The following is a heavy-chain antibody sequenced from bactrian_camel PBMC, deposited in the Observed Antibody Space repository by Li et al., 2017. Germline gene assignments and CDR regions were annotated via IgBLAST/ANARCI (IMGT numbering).Heavy chain of an antibody. CDR2: LAIDGIP. Sequence: QVQLVESGGGSVQTGGSLLSCTVSGLAESTSCLAWFRQALGKEREGVAALAIDGIPAYGDSVKGRSTISRDDGRNTLYLQLAGLKTEDTAMYYCTTAAVGRVPAEWGRGTQVTVSS. V-gene: IGHV3S53*01. CDR3: TTAAVGRVPAE. CDR1: GLAESTSC. D-gene: IGHD5*01. J-gene: IGHJ4*01.